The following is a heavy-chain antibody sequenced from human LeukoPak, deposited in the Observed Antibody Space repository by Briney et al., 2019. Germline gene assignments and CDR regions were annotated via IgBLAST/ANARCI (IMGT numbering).Heavy chain of an antibody. CDR3: TRVTTNGYFEY. CDR2: INFDESAK. D-gene: IGHD1-1*01. CDR1: GFTFSNFW. V-gene: IGHV3-7*04. Sequence: PGGSLRLSCAASGFTFSNFWMGWVRQAPGKGLEGVASINFDESAKHHVDSVKGRFTISRDNARNSMFLQMNSLRAEDTAVYFCTRVTTNGYFEYWGQGILVTVSS. J-gene: IGHJ4*02.